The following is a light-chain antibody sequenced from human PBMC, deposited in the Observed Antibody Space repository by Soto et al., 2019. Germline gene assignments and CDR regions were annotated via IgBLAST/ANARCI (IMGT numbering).Light chain of an antibody. CDR3: NSYTNIGTFWV. J-gene: IGLJ3*02. V-gene: IGLV2-14*01. CDR2: EVV. CDR1: RSDIGGYSH. Sequence: QSALTQPASLSGSPGQSITISCTGTRSDIGGYSHVSWYQQHPGKVPKLLIYEVVNRPSGVSNRFSGSKSGNTASLTISGLQAEDEADYYCNSYTNIGTFWVFGGGTKLTVL.